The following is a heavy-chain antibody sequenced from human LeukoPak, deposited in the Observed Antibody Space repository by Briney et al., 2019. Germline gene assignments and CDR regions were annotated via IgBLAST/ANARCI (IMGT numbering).Heavy chain of an antibody. D-gene: IGHD3-3*01. CDR1: GGSISSSSYC. CDR3: ARGYDFWSANYYMDV. V-gene: IGHV4-39*07. Sequence: PSETLSLTCTVSGGSISSSSYCWGWIRQPPGKGLEWIGSIYYTGSTNYNPSLKSRVTMSLDTSKNRFSLKLSSVTAADTAVYYCARGYDFWSANYYMDVWGKGTTVTVSS. CDR2: IYYTGST. J-gene: IGHJ6*03.